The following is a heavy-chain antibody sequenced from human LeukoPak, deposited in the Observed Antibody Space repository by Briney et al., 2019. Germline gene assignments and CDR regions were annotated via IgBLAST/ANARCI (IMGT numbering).Heavy chain of an antibody. CDR1: GGSISSYY. D-gene: IGHD5-18*01. Sequence: SETLSLTCTVSGGSISSYYWSWIRQPPGKGLEWIGYIYYSGSTNYNPSLKSRVTISVDTSKNQFSLKLSSVTAADTAVYYCARHGYSYGRCYYYYGMDVWGQGTTVTVSS. J-gene: IGHJ6*02. CDR2: IYYSGST. CDR3: ARHGYSYGRCYYYYGMDV. V-gene: IGHV4-59*08.